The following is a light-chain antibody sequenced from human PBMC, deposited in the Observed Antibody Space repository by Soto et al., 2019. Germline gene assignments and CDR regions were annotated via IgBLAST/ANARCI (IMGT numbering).Light chain of an antibody. CDR1: QDVSRS. V-gene: IGKV1-9*01. Sequence: DTQLTQSPSFLSASVGDRVTIACRASQDVSRSVGWYQQKPGTAPKLLISAASTLNSGVPSRFSGSGAGTDFSLTISSLQPEDFATYCCHQVWTYPRTVGGGTKVDIK. CDR2: AAS. J-gene: IGKJ4*01. CDR3: HQVWTYPRT.